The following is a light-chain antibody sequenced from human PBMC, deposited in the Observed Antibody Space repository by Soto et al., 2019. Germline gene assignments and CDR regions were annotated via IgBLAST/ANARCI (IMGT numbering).Light chain of an antibody. Sequence: EIVMTQSPATLSVSPGERATLSCRASQSISSDLAWYQQKPGQAPRLLIYGSTRATGIPARFSGSGSGTEFTLTISSLQSEDSALYYCQQRSNWPGTFGQGTKVDIK. J-gene: IGKJ1*01. CDR3: QQRSNWPGT. CDR1: QSISSD. V-gene: IGKV3-15*01. CDR2: GS.